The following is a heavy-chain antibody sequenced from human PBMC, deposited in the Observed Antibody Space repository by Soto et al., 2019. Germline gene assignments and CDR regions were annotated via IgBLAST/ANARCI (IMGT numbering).Heavy chain of an antibody. D-gene: IGHD3-9*01. CDR1: GYTFTSYG. CDR2: ISAYNGNT. CDR3: ATARGDYDILTGYYSHPWFDP. J-gene: IGHJ5*02. V-gene: IGHV1-18*01. Sequence: ASVKVSCKASGYTFTSYGISWVRQAPGQGLEWMGWISAYNGNTNYAQKLQGRVTMTTDTSTSTAYMELRSLRSDDTAVYYCATARGDYDILTGYYSHPWFDPWGQGTLVTVSS.